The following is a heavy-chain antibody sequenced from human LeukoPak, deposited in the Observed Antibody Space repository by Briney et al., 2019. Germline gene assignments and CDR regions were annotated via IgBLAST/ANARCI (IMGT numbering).Heavy chain of an antibody. V-gene: IGHV1-69*13. Sequence: GASVKVSCKASGGTFSSYAISWVRQAPGQGLEWMGGIIPTFGTANYAQKFQGRVTITADESTSTAYMELSSLRSEDTAVYYCARGSRFGDYVGGSDYWGQGTLVTVSS. D-gene: IGHD4-17*01. CDR1: GGTFSSYA. J-gene: IGHJ4*02. CDR2: IIPTFGTA. CDR3: ARGSRFGDYVGGSDY.